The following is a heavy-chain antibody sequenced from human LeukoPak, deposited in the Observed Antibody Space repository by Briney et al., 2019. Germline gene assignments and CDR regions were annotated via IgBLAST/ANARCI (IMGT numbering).Heavy chain of an antibody. D-gene: IGHD6-19*01. CDR3: ARVKYGSGLLDY. J-gene: IGHJ4*02. Sequence: SETLSLTCTVSGGSISSSSYYWGWIRQPPGKGLEWIGSIYHSGSTYYNPSLKSRVTISVDTSKKQFSLKLSSVTAADTAVYYCARVKYGSGLLDYWGQGTLVTVSS. V-gene: IGHV4-39*07. CDR1: GGSISSSSYY. CDR2: IYHSGST.